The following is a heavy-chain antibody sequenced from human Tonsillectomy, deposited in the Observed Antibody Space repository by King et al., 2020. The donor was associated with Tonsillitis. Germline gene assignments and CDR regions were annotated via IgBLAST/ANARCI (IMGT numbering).Heavy chain of an antibody. CDR2: FYYSGNT. CDR1: GGSISSSPYY. V-gene: IGHV4-39*01. J-gene: IGHJ4*02. D-gene: IGHD4-17*01. Sequence: LQLQESGPGLVKPSETLSLTCAVSGGSISSSPYYWGWIRQPPGKGLEWIGSFYYSGNTYYNPSLTSRVTISVDTSKNQFSLSLTSVTAADTAVYYCARDYGLNWGQGTLVTVSS. CDR3: ARDYGLN.